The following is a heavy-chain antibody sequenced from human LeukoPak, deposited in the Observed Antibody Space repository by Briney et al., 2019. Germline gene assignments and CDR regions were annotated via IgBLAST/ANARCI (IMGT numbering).Heavy chain of an antibody. CDR1: GGSINGYY. Sequence: SETLSLTCTVSGGSINGYYWTWIRLPPGKELEWIGYMYYSGSTNYNPSLKSRVTMSVDTPKNQFSLKLSSVTAADTAVYYCASRVVPAAPPDPYYYYYYMDVWGKGTTVTVSS. CDR3: ASRVVPAAPPDPYYYYYYMDV. CDR2: MYYSGST. D-gene: IGHD2-2*01. J-gene: IGHJ6*03. V-gene: IGHV4-59*01.